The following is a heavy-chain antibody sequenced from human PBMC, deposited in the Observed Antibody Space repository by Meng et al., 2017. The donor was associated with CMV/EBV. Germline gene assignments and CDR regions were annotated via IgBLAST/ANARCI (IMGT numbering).Heavy chain of an antibody. V-gene: IGHV3-73*01. D-gene: IGHD3-10*01. CDR3: ARAGGYYYYGMDV. CDR1: GFTFSNAW. Sequence: GESLKISCAASGFTFSNAWMSWARQASGKGLEWVGRIRSKANSYATAYAASVKGRFTISRDNAKNTLYLQMNSLRAEDTAVYYCARAGGYYYYGMDVWGQGTTVTVSS. J-gene: IGHJ6*02. CDR2: IRSKANSYAT.